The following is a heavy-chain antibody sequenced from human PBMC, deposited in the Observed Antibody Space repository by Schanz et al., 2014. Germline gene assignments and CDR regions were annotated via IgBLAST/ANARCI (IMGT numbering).Heavy chain of an antibody. CDR2: IKDDGSVK. V-gene: IGHV3-7*05. D-gene: IGHD2-15*01. J-gene: IGHJ5*01. CDR3: AKTPREYCNYDNCPNWFDS. Sequence: EVQLLESGGGLVQPGGSLRLSCAASTFTFSSDWMSWVRQAPGKGLEWVANIKDDGSVKDYVDSVKGRFTISRDNAKNSLYLQMTSLRAEDTAVYYCAKTPREYCNYDNCPNWFDSWGQGTLVTASS. CDR1: TFTFSSDW.